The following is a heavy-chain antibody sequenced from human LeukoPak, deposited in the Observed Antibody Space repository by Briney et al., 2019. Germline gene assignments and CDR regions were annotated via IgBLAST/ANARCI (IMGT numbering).Heavy chain of an antibody. CDR3: ARARIAVAADAFDI. D-gene: IGHD6-19*01. J-gene: IGHJ3*02. CDR2: INPNSGGT. V-gene: IGHV1-2*04. Sequence: GASVKVSCKASGYTFTGYYMHWVRQAPGQGLEWMGWINPNSGGTNYAQKFQGWVTMTRDTSISTAYMELSRLRSDDTAVYYCARARIAVAADAFDIWGQGTMVTVSS. CDR1: GYTFTGYY.